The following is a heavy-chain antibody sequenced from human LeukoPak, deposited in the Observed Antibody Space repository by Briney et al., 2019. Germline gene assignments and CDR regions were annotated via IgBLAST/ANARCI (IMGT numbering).Heavy chain of an antibody. Sequence: GGSLRLSCAASGFTFSSYGMHWVRQAPGKGLEWVAFIRYDGSNKYYADSVKGRFTISRDNSKNTLYLQMNSLRTEDTALYYCAKDFSSYGSGSYCSFDYWGQGTLVTVSS. CDR1: GFTFSSYG. D-gene: IGHD3-10*01. CDR3: AKDFSSYGSGSYCSFDY. V-gene: IGHV3-30*02. CDR2: IRYDGSNK. J-gene: IGHJ4*02.